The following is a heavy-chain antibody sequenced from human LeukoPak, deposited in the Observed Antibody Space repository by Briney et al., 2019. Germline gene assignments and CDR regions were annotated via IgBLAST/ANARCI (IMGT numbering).Heavy chain of an antibody. CDR3: ARHALRYFDWLANNWFDP. D-gene: IGHD3-9*01. CDR1: GFTFSSYS. J-gene: IGHJ5*02. V-gene: IGHV3-21*01. Sequence: PGGSLRLSCAASGFTFSSYSMNWVRQAPGKGLEWVSSISSSSSYIYYADSVKGRFTISRDNAKNSLYLQMNSLRAEDTAVYYCARHALRYFDWLANNWFDPWGQGTLVTVSS. CDR2: ISSSSSYI.